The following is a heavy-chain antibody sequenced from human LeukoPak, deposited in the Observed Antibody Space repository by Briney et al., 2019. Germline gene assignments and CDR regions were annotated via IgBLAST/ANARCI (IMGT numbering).Heavy chain of an antibody. J-gene: IGHJ6*02. V-gene: IGHV4-39*01. Sequence: SETLSLTCIVSGGSISTSAYYWGWIRQPPGEGLQWIGSIYYSGSTYYNPSLKSRVTISVDTSKNQFSLKLSSVTAADTAVYYCARRTIFGVVYYYYYGMDVWGQGTTVTVSS. CDR2: IYYSGST. CDR1: GGSISTSAYY. CDR3: ARRTIFGVVYYYYYGMDV. D-gene: IGHD3-3*01.